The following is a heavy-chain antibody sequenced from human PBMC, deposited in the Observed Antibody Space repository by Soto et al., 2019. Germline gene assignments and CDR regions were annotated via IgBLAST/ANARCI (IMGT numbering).Heavy chain of an antibody. CDR2: IYYSGST. CDR3: ARAAKKFRSSNWFDP. J-gene: IGHJ5*02. CDR1: GGSISSGGYY. Sequence: SETLSLTCTVSGGSISSGGYYWSWIRQHPGKGLEWIGYIYYSGSTYYNPSLKSRVTISVDTSKNQFSLKLSSVTAADTAVYYCARAAKKFRSSNWFDPWGQGTLVTVSS. V-gene: IGHV4-31*03.